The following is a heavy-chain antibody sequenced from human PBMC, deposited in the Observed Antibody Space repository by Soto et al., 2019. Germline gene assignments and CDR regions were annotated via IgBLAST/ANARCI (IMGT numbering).Heavy chain of an antibody. Sequence: QVQLVQSGAEVKKPGSSVKVSCKASGGTFSSYAISWVRQAPGQGLEWMGGIIPIFGTANYAQKFQGRVTVTADESTSIAYMELGSLRSEDTAVYYCAPWDSSGYYMDWFDPWGQGNLVTVSS. J-gene: IGHJ5*02. CDR3: APWDSSGYYMDWFDP. V-gene: IGHV1-69*12. CDR1: GGTFSSYA. CDR2: IIPIFGTA. D-gene: IGHD3-22*01.